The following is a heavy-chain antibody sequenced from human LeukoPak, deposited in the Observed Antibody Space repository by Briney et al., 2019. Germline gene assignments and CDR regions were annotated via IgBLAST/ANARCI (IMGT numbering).Heavy chain of an antibody. CDR2: ISGSGGST. J-gene: IGHJ4*02. CDR1: GFIFSSYA. V-gene: IGHV3-23*01. CDR3: AAGYSSSWPANY. Sequence: GGSLRLSCAASGFIFSSYAMSWVRQAPGKGLEWVSGISGSGGSTYYADSVKGRFTISRDNSKNTLYLQMNSLRAEDTAVYYCAAGYSSSWPANYWGQGTLVTVSS. D-gene: IGHD6-13*01.